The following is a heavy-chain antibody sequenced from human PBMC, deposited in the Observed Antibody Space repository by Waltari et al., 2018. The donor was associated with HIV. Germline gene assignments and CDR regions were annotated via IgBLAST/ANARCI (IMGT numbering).Heavy chain of an antibody. CDR1: GGSFSGYY. CDR3: ARDVPTAAYYFDY. Sequence: QVQLQQWGAGLLKPSETLSLTCAVYGGSFSGYYWSWIRQPPGKGLEWMGEINHSGSTNYNPSLKSRVTISVDTSKNQFSLKLSSVTAADTAVYYCARDVPTAAYYFDYWGQGTLVTVSS. V-gene: IGHV4-34*01. CDR2: INHSGST. J-gene: IGHJ4*02.